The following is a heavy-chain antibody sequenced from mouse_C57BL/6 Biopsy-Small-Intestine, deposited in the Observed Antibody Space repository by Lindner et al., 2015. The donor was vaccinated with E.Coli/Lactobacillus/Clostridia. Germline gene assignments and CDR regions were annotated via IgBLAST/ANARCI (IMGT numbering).Heavy chain of an antibody. CDR3: ARGRNDYPYAMDY. V-gene: IGHV1-20*01. CDR1: DYSFAGYF. Sequence: VQLQESGPELVKPGTSVKISCKASDYSFAGYFMNWVMQSHGKSLEWIGRINPFNGYTLYNQKFQGKATLTADKSSSTAYMQLSSLTSEDSAVYFCARGRNDYPYAMDYWGQGTSVTVSS. J-gene: IGHJ4*01. D-gene: IGHD2-4*01. CDR2: INPFNGYT.